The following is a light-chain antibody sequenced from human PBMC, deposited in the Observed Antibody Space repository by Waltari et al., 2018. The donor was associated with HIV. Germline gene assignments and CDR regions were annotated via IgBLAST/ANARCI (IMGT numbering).Light chain of an antibody. CDR3: QQCYSPPPYT. Sequence: DIQMTQSPSSLSASVGDRVTNTCRASQNIRTYINWYRHKPGKAPQLLISAASSLQSGVPSRFSGSGSGTDFTLTISSLQPEDFATYYCQQCYSPPPYTFGQGTKLEIK. CDR1: QNIRTY. CDR2: AAS. V-gene: IGKV1-39*01. J-gene: IGKJ2*01.